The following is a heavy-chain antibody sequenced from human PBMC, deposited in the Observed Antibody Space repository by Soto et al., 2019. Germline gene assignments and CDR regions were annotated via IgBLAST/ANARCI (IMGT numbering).Heavy chain of an antibody. CDR3: ARQGARDDFWSGYYFAPSYYYGMDV. CDR1: VYSFTSYW. Sequence: PGEALKIACKGSVYSFTSYWIGWVRQMPGKGLEGVGIIYPGDSDTRYSPSFQGQVTISADKSISTAYLQWRSLKASDTAMYYCARQGARDDFWSGYYFAPSYYYGMDVWGQGTTVTVSS. D-gene: IGHD3-3*01. V-gene: IGHV5-51*01. J-gene: IGHJ6*02. CDR2: IYPGDSDT.